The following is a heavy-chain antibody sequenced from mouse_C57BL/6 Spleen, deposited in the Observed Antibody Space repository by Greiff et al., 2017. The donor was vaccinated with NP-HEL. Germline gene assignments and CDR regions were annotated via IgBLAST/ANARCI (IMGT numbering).Heavy chain of an antibody. J-gene: IGHJ2*01. D-gene: IGHD3-3*01. Sequence: EVQLQQSGPELVKPGASVKISCKASGYTFTDYYMNWVKQSHGKSLEWIGDINPNNGGTSYNQKFKGKATLTVDKSSSTAYMELRSLTSEDSAVYCCARSRGLSSYYFDDWGQGTTLTVSS. CDR1: GYTFTDYY. CDR2: INPNNGGT. CDR3: ARSRGLSSYYFDD. V-gene: IGHV1-26*01.